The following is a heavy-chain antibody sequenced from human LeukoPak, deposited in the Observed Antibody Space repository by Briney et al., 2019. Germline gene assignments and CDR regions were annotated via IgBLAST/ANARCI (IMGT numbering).Heavy chain of an antibody. Sequence: SETLSLTCAVSGYSISSGYYWGWIRQPPGKGLEWIGSIYHSGSTYYNPSLKSRVTISVDTSKNQFSLKLSSVTAADTAVYYCARAGYCSGGSCFSYYYYGMDVWGQGTTVTVSS. V-gene: IGHV4-38-2*01. J-gene: IGHJ6*02. CDR3: ARAGYCSGGSCFSYYYYGMDV. D-gene: IGHD2-15*01. CDR2: IYHSGST. CDR1: GYSISSGYY.